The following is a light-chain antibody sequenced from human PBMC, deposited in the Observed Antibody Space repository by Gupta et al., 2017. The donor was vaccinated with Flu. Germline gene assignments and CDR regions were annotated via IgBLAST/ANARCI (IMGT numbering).Light chain of an antibody. V-gene: IGKV1-8*01. CDR3: QQYVSYPGT. CDR1: QDISGF. CDR2: AAS. Sequence: PSSFSASTGDRVTITCRASQDISGFLAWYQQKPGKAPKFLIYAASTLQSGVPSRFSGSGSGTDFTLIISSLQSEDFATYYCQQYVSYPGTFGGGTKVEIK. J-gene: IGKJ4*01.